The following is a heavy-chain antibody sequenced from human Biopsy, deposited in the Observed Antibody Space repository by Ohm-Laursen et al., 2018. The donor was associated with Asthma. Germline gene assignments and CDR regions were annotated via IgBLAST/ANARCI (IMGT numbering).Heavy chain of an antibody. CDR2: IMTVFKTT. J-gene: IGHJ6*02. D-gene: IGHD3-16*01. Sequence: SVKVSCKAPGGTFSNYAINWVRQAPGQGLEWMGGIMTVFKTTTYAQKFQGRVTVTADESTSTAYMEMSSLRSEDTAVYYCARVDAIMISGDFYFYSGFDLWGQGTTVRVSS. V-gene: IGHV1-69*13. CDR3: ARVDAIMISGDFYFYSGFDL. CDR1: GGTFSNYA.